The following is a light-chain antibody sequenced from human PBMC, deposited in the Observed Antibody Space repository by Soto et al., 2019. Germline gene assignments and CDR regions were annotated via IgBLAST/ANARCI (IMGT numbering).Light chain of an antibody. V-gene: IGKV4-1*01. J-gene: IGKJ1*01. CDR3: QHYYSIPWT. CDR1: QSVLSSSNNKNC. CDR2: WAS. Sequence: DIVMTQSPDSLAVSLGERATINCKSSQSVLSSSNNKNCLAWYQQKPGQPPRLLIYWASTRESGVPDRFSGGGSGTDFPLTISSLQAEDVAVYYCQHYYSIPWTFGQGTKVEIK.